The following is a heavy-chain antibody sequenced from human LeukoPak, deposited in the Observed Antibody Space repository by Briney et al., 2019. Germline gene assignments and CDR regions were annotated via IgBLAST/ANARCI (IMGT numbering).Heavy chain of an antibody. CDR3: ASSKYYYDSSGYYFEFDP. J-gene: IGHJ5*02. V-gene: IGHV1-18*01. CDR2: ISAYNGNT. Sequence: ASMKVSCKASGYTFTTYGISWVRQAPGQGLEWMGWISAYNGNTNYAQKFQGRVTMTTDTSTSTAYMELRSLRSDDTAVYYCASSKYYYDSSGYYFEFDPWGQGTPVTVSS. D-gene: IGHD3-22*01. CDR1: GYTFTTYG.